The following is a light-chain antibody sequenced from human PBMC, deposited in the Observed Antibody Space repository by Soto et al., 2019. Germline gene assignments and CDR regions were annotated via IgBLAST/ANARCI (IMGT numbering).Light chain of an antibody. CDR1: QSISSY. J-gene: IGKJ5*01. CDR3: QQCHATTLT. Sequence: DIQITQSPSSLSASVGDRVTITCRASQSISSYLNWYQQKPGKAPKLLIYAASSLQSGVPSRFSGSGSGTDFTLTITTLQPEDVGIYYCQQCHATTLTFGQGTRLEIK. V-gene: IGKV1-39*01. CDR2: AAS.